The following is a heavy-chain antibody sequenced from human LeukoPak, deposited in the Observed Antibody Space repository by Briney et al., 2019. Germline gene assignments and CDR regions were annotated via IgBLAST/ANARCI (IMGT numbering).Heavy chain of an antibody. Sequence: PGGSLRLSCTASGFTFGDYAMSWFRQAPGKGLEWVGFIRSKAYGGTTEYAASVKGRFTISRDDSKSIAYLQMNSLRTEDTAVYYCTKDPLYYDFWSKNMDAWGKGTTVTVSS. V-gene: IGHV3-49*03. CDR2: IRSKAYGGTT. D-gene: IGHD3-3*01. J-gene: IGHJ6*03. CDR3: TKDPLYYDFWSKNMDA. CDR1: GFTFGDYA.